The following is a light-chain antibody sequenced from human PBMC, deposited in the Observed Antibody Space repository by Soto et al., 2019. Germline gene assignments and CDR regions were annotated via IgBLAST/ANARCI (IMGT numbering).Light chain of an antibody. CDR3: SSYTTSNTYV. Sequence: QSALTQPPSVSGSPGQSVTISCTGTGADVGIYNRVAWYQQPPGTSPKLVICDVSNRPSGVPDRFSGSKSGSTASLTISGLQAEHEADYYCSSYTTSNTYVFGTGTKLTVL. CDR2: DVS. J-gene: IGLJ1*01. CDR1: GADVGIYNR. V-gene: IGLV2-18*02.